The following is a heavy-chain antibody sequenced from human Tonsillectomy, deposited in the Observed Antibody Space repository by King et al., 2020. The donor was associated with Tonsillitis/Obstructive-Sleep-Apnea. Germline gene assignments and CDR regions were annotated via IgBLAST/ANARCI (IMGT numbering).Heavy chain of an antibody. J-gene: IGHJ4*02. V-gene: IGHV4-34*01. CDR1: GGSFSAYH. CDR2: INHSGST. Sequence: VQLQQWGAGLLKPSETLSLTCAVFGGSFSAYHWSWIRQPPGKGLEWIGEINHSGSTNYNPSLKSRVTISGDTSKNQFSLKLSSMTAADTAVYYCASSRPVGYCSGGSCYAEAKWGQGTLVTVSS. D-gene: IGHD2-15*01. CDR3: ASSRPVGYCSGGSCYAEAK.